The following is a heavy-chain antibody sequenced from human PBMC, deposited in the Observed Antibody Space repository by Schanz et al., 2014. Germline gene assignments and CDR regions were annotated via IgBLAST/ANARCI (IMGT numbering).Heavy chain of an antibody. CDR2: IVPIAGIT. J-gene: IGHJ4*02. Sequence: QVQLVQSGAEVKKPGSSVKVSCKASRSTFSSYTISWVRQAPGQGLEWMGRIVPIAGITNYAQRFQGRVTITADTSTTTAYMELSGLRSEDTAVYYCARDRLECGAECYSVEVFEIWGQGTLVIVSS. D-gene: IGHD2-21*01. CDR3: ARDRLECGAECYSVEVFEI. V-gene: IGHV1-69*08. CDR1: RSTFSSYT.